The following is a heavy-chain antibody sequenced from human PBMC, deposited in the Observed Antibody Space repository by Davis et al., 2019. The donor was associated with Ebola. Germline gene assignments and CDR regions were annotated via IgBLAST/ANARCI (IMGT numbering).Heavy chain of an antibody. D-gene: IGHD6-13*01. V-gene: IGHV4-59*12. Sequence: SETLSLTCTVSGGSISSYYWSWIRQPPGKGLEWMGYIYNNGRTKDNPSLKSRVTISVDTSKNQFSLRLTSVTAADTAVYYCARSGIAAAIDFWGQGTLVTVSS. CDR1: GGSISSYY. CDR3: ARSGIAAAIDF. J-gene: IGHJ4*02. CDR2: IYNNGRT.